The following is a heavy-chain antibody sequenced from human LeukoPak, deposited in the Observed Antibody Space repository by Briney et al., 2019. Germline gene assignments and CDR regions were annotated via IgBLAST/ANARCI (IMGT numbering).Heavy chain of an antibody. CDR3: ARGWVYCSSTSCHVYDY. CDR1: GFTFSSYG. D-gene: IGHD2-2*01. CDR2: ISSSSSYI. J-gene: IGHJ4*02. Sequence: GGSLRLSCAASGFTFSSYGMNWVRQAPGKGLEWVSSISSSSSYIYYADSVKGRFTISRDNAKNSLYLQMNSLRAEDTAVYYCARGWVYCSSTSCHVYDYWGQGTLVTVSS. V-gene: IGHV3-21*01.